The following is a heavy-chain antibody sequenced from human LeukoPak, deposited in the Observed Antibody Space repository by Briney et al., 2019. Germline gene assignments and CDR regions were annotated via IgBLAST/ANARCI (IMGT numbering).Heavy chain of an antibody. Sequence: GGSLRLSCAASKFTFSNYEMNWVRQAPGKGLEWVSYISSSGSTIYYADSVKGRFTVSRDNAKNSLYLQMNSLRAEDTAVYSCATTYCGGDCYLAPTYLHHWGQGTLVTVSS. V-gene: IGHV3-48*03. J-gene: IGHJ1*01. D-gene: IGHD2-21*02. CDR1: KFTFSNYE. CDR2: ISSSGSTI. CDR3: ATTYCGGDCYLAPTYLHH.